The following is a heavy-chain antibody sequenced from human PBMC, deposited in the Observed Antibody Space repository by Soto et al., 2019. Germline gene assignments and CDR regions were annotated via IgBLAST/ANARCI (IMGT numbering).Heavy chain of an antibody. J-gene: IGHJ4*02. CDR1: GGSISSGGYS. D-gene: IGHD5-12*01. Sequence: QLQLQESGSGLVKPSQTLSLTCAVSGGSISSGGYSWSWIRQPPGKGLEWIGYIYHSGSTYYNPSLSSRVKISVDRSKNQFSLKLSSVTAADTAVYYCARSGRDGYNSLDYWGEGTLVTVSS. V-gene: IGHV4-30-2*01. CDR2: IYHSGST. CDR3: ARSGRDGYNSLDY.